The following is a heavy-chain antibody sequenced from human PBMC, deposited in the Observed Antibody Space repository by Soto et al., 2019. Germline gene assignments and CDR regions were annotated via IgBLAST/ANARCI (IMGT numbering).Heavy chain of an antibody. CDR2: VNPNSGNT. CDR1: GYTFTSYD. Sequence: QVQLVQSGAEVKKPGASVKVSCKASGYTFTSYDINWVRQATGQGLEWMGWVNPNSGNTAYAQKFQGRVTMTRNTSISTAYREMNSLTSEDTAVYYFARMRFGEYNRPTNCFDPWGQGTLVTVSS. D-gene: IGHD3-10*01. CDR3: ARMRFGEYNRPTNCFDP. V-gene: IGHV1-8*01. J-gene: IGHJ5*02.